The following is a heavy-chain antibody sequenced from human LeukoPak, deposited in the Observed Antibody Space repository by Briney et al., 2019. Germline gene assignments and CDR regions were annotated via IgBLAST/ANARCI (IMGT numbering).Heavy chain of an antibody. V-gene: IGHV1-24*01. J-gene: IGHJ4*02. CDR2: FDPEDGET. D-gene: IGHD6-19*01. Sequence: ASVKVSCKASGYTFTSYGISWVRQATGQGLEWMGGFDPEDGETIYAQKFQGRVTMTEDTSTDTAYMELSSLRSEDTAVYYCATNAPRSSGWTDFDYWGQGTLVTVSS. CDR3: ATNAPRSSGWTDFDY. CDR1: GYTFTSYG.